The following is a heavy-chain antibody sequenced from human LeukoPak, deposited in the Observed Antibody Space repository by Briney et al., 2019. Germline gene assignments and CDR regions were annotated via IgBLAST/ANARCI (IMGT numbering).Heavy chain of an antibody. D-gene: IGHD6-13*01. CDR1: GFTVSNNY. CDR2: IYGGGST. J-gene: IGHJ4*02. CDR3: ARLRSSSQDY. Sequence: GGSLRLSCAASGFTVSNNYMSRVRQAPGKGLEWVSVIYGGGSTYYADSVKGRFTISRDNSKNTLYLQMNSLRAEDTAVYFCARLRSSSQDYWGQGTLVTVSS. V-gene: IGHV3-66*01.